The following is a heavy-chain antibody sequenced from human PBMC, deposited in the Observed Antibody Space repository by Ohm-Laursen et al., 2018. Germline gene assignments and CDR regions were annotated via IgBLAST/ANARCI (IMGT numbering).Heavy chain of an antibody. V-gene: IGHV4-61*01. CDR2: IYYSGST. CDR3: ARYLSTYSYDFSLDI. J-gene: IGHJ3*02. D-gene: IGHD5-18*01. CDR1: GGSVSSGSYY. Sequence: GTLSLTCTVSGGSVSSGSYYWSWIRQPPGKGLEWIGYIYYSGSTNYNPSLKSRVTISVDTSKNQFSLKLSSVTAADTAVYYCARYLSTYSYDFSLDIWGQGTMVTVSS.